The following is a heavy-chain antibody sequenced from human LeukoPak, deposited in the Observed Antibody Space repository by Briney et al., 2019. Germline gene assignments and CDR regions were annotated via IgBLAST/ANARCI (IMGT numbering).Heavy chain of an antibody. Sequence: SETLSLTCTVSGGSISSSSYYWSWIRQPPGKGLEWIGYIYYSGSTNYNPSLKSRVTISVDTSKNQFSLKLSSVTAADTAVYYCARASKGNYDILTGYNYYYYYMDVWGKGTTVTISS. CDR3: ARASKGNYDILTGYNYYYYYMDV. J-gene: IGHJ6*03. CDR1: GGSISSSSYY. CDR2: IYYSGST. V-gene: IGHV4-61*01. D-gene: IGHD3-9*01.